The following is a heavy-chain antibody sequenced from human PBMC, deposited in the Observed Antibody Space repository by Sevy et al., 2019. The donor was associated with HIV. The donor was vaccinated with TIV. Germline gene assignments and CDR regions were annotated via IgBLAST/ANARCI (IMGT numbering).Heavy chain of an antibody. V-gene: IGHV4-39*01. CDR2: IYYSGRT. Sequence: SETLSLTYTVSGGSISSSSYCWGWIRQPPGKGLEWIGSIYYSGRTYYNPSLKSRVTISVDTSKKQFSLRLSSVTAADTAVYYCAGRMGADCSGGRCYYFDSWGQGTLVTVSS. CDR1: GGSISSSSYC. D-gene: IGHD2-15*01. CDR3: AGRMGADCSGGRCYYFDS. J-gene: IGHJ4*02.